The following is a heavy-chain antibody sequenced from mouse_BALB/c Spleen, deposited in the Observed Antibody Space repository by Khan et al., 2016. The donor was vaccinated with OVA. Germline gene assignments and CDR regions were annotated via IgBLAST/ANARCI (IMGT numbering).Heavy chain of an antibody. Sequence: QVQLQQSGAELARPGASVKMSCKASGYTFTSYTIHWIKLRPGQGLEWIGYINPSNGYTNYNQKFKDKATLTADIYSTTAYMLLSSLPYDDSAAYNVVRDGAYYRNDGWFAYWGQGALVTDAA. CDR1: GYTFTSYT. V-gene: IGHV1-4*01. D-gene: IGHD2-14*01. CDR2: INPSNGYT. J-gene: IGHJ3*01. CDR3: VRDGAYYRNDGWFAY.